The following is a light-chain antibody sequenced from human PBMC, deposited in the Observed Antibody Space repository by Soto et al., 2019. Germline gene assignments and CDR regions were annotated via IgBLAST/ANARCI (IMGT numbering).Light chain of an antibody. CDR2: GAS. V-gene: IGKV3-15*01. Sequence: EIVLTQSPATLSVSPGERFTLSCRASQSVDINLAWYQQKPGQAPRLXXYGASTRATGIPARFSGSGSGTEFTLTISSLQSEDFAVYYCQQYNNWPPVTFGQGTKVDI. J-gene: IGKJ1*01. CDR3: QQYNNWPPVT. CDR1: QSVDIN.